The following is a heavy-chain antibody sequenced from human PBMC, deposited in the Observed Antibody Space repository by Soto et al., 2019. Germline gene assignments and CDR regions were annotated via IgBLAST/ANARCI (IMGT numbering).Heavy chain of an antibody. CDR3: ARGARYWFDP. Sequence: QVQLQESGPGLVKPSQTLSLTCTVSGASISSGGYYWSWIRQHPEKGLEWIGYSYYSGSTYYNPSLNSRVSISVDTSKNQFSLKLSSVTAADTSVYYCARGARYWFDPWGQGTLVTVSS. CDR1: GASISSGGYY. V-gene: IGHV4-31*03. CDR2: SYYSGST. J-gene: IGHJ5*02.